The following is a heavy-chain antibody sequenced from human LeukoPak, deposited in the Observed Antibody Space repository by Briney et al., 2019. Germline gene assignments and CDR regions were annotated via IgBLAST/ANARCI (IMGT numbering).Heavy chain of an antibody. CDR3: ARDQWGDYYGSGSRNWFDP. V-gene: IGHV3-74*01. CDR1: GFTFSDTW. Sequence: PGGSLRLSCAASGFTFSDTWMHWVRQAPGEGLVWVSRIRSDGSDTRYAESVKGRFTISRDNAKNTLYLQMNSLRAEDTAVYYCARDQWGDYYGSGSRNWFDPWGQGTLVTVSS. D-gene: IGHD3-10*01. CDR2: IRSDGSDT. J-gene: IGHJ5*02.